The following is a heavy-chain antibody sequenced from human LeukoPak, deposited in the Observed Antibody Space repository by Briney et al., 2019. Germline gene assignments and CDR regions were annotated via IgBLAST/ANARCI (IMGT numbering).Heavy chain of an antibody. J-gene: IGHJ5*02. V-gene: IGHV4-34*01. CDR2: INHSGST. CDR3: ARGSVLWFGGNWFDP. D-gene: IGHD3-10*01. CDR1: GGSFSGYY. Sequence: SETLSLTCAVYGGSFSGYYWSWIRQPPGKGLEWIGEINHSGSTNYNPSLKSRVTISVDRSKNQFSLKLSSVTAADTAVYYCARGSVLWFGGNWFDPWGQGTLVTVSS.